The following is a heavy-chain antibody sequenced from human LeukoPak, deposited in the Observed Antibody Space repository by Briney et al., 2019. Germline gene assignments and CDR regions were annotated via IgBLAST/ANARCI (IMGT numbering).Heavy chain of an antibody. D-gene: IGHD3-22*01. CDR1: GGSSSGYY. CDR3: ARENYYDSSGYPNFDY. V-gene: IGHV4-34*01. CDR2: INHSGST. Sequence: SETLSLTCAVYGGSSSGYYWSWIRQPPGKGLEWIGEINHSGSTNYNPSLKSRVTISVDTSKNQFSLKPSSVTAADTAVYYCARENYYDSSGYPNFDYRGQGTLVTVSS. J-gene: IGHJ4*02.